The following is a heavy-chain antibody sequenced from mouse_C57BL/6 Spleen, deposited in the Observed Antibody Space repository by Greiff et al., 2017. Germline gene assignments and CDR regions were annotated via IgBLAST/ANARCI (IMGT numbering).Heavy chain of an antibody. CDR1: GYSFTNYN. CDR3: ASYGSSAPWFAY. J-gene: IGHJ3*01. CDR2: INPNYGTT. D-gene: IGHD1-1*01. V-gene: IGHV1-39*01. Sequence: EVQLQQSGPELVKPGASVKISCKASGYSFTNYNMNWVKQSNGTSLEWIGVINPNYGTTSYNQKFKGKATLTVDQSSSTAYMQLNSLTSEDSAVYYCASYGSSAPWFAYWGQGTLVTVSA.